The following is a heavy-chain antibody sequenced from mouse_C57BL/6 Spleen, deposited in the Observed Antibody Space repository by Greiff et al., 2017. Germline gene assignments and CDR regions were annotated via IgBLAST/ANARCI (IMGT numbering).Heavy chain of an antibody. Sequence: QVTLKECGPGILQSSQTLSLTCSFSGFSLSTSGMGVSWIRQPSGKGLEWLAHIYWDDDKRYHQSLKSRLTISKDTSINQVCLKITSVDTADTATYYFARRGVLAFNWYFDVWGTGTTVTVSS. CDR3: ARRGVLAFNWYFDV. V-gene: IGHV8-12*01. D-gene: IGHD6-1*01. J-gene: IGHJ1*03. CDR2: IYWDDDK. CDR1: GFSLSTSGMG.